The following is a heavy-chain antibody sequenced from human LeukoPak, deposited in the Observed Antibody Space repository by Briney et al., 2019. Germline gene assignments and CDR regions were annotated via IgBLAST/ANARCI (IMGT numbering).Heavy chain of an antibody. CDR3: ATVNYYDSSGYHWCMDV. J-gene: IGHJ6*02. D-gene: IGHD3-22*01. V-gene: IGHV4-34*01. CDR2: INHSGST. CDR1: GGSFSGYY. Sequence: SETLSLTCAVYGGSFSGYYWSWIRQPPGKGLEWIGEINHSGSTNYNPSLKSRVTISVDTSKNQFSLKLSSVTAADTAVYYCATVNYYDSSGYHWCMDVWGQGTTVTVSS.